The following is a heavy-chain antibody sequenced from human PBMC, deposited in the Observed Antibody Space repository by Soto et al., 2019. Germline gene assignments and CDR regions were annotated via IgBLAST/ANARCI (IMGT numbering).Heavy chain of an antibody. Sequence: GASLKISCKGSGYSFTSYWIGWVRQVPGKGLEWMGIIYTGDSDTRYSPSFQGQVTISADKSISTAYLQWSSLKASDTAMYYCARTSAAGKYYYGMDVWGQGTTVTVSS. V-gene: IGHV5-51*01. CDR3: ARTSAAGKYYYGMDV. J-gene: IGHJ6*02. D-gene: IGHD6-13*01. CDR2: IYTGDSDT. CDR1: GYSFTSYW.